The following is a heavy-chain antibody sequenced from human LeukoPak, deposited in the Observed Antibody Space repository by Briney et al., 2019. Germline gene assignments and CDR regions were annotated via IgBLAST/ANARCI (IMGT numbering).Heavy chain of an antibody. D-gene: IGHD3-3*01. V-gene: IGHV4-61*02. Sequence: SETLSLTCTVSGGSISSGSYYWSWIRQPAGKGLEWIGRIYTSGSTNYNPSLKSRVTISVDTSKNQFSLKLSSVTAADTAVYYCARDLWSGYPDYSWFDPSGQGTLVTVSS. CDR2: IYTSGST. J-gene: IGHJ5*02. CDR1: GGSISSGSYY. CDR3: ARDLWSGYPDYSWFDP.